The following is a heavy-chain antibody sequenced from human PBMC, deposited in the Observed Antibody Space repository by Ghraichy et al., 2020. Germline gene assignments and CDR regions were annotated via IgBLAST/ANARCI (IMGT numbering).Heavy chain of an antibody. CDR2: ISGSGGST. J-gene: IGHJ4*02. Sequence: GGSLRLSCAASGFTFSSYAMSWVRQAPGKGLEWVSAISGSGGSTYYADSVKGRFTISRDNSKNTLYLQMNSLRAEDTAVYYCAKDINSSGWYANFDYWGQGTLVTVSS. V-gene: IGHV3-23*01. D-gene: IGHD6-19*01. CDR1: GFTFSSYA. CDR3: AKDINSSGWYANFDY.